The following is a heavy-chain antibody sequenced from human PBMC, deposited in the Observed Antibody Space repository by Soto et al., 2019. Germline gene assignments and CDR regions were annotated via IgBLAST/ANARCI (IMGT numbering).Heavy chain of an antibody. D-gene: IGHD1-26*01. CDR3: AHRPRAATGSYYHYFDY. J-gene: IGHJ4*02. CDR2: IYWDDDK. CDR1: GFSLSTSGVG. Sequence: QITLKESGPTLVKPTQTLTLTCTFSGFSLSTSGVGVGWIRQPPGKALEWLALIYWDDDKRYSPSLKSRLTITKXXSXNXXVLTMTNMDPVDTATYYCAHRPRAATGSYYHYFDYWGQGTLVTVSS. V-gene: IGHV2-5*02.